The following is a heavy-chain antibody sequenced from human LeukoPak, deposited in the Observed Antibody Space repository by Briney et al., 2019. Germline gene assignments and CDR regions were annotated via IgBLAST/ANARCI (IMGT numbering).Heavy chain of an antibody. J-gene: IGHJ5*02. D-gene: IGHD3-10*01. Sequence: GGSLRLSCAASGFTFSSYEMNWVRQAPGKGLEWVSYIGSSGSTIYYADSVKGRFTISRDNAKNSLYLQMNSLRAEDTAVYYCARVPPGDTMVRGAHFDPWGQGTLVTVSS. CDR2: IGSSGSTI. CDR3: ARVPPGDTMVRGAHFDP. CDR1: GFTFSSYE. V-gene: IGHV3-48*03.